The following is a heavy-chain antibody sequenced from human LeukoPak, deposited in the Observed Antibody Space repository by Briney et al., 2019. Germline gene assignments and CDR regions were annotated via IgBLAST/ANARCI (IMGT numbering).Heavy chain of an antibody. CDR2: INPSGGST. CDR3: ARGITGTTDWFDP. V-gene: IGHV1-46*01. CDR1: GYTFTSYY. Sequence: ASVKVSCKASGYTFTSYYMHWGRQAPGQGREWMGIINPSGGSTSYAQKFQGRVTMTRDMSTSTVYMELSSLRSEDTAVYYCARGITGTTDWFDPWGQGTLVTVSS. J-gene: IGHJ5*02. D-gene: IGHD1-7*01.